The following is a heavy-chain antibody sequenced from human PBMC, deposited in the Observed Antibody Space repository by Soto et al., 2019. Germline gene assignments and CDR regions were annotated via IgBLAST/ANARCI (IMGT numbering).Heavy chain of an antibody. CDR3: ARRRAGDYGHWFDS. V-gene: IGHV4-59*08. J-gene: IGHJ5*01. D-gene: IGHD4-17*01. Sequence: SETLSLTCTVSGGSINLYYWSWLRQPPGKGLKWVASISYSGSPINYSPSLKSRLTISVDTSNNQFSLKVNSMTASDTAVYYCARRRAGDYGHWFDSWGQG. CDR2: ISYSGSPI. CDR1: GGSINLYY.